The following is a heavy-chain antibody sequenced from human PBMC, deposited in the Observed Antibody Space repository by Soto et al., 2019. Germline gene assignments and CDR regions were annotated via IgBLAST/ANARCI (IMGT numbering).Heavy chain of an antibody. CDR2: IQSGGPT. CDR3: ARDDVLCDGGRCYGVPLDV. J-gene: IGHJ6*04. D-gene: IGHD2-15*01. Sequence: GGSLRLSCAASGFTVSSKYMSWVRQAPGKGLEWVSLIQSGGPTYYADSVKGRFTISRDTSENTVHLQMDSLRAEDTAVYYCARDDVLCDGGRCYGVPLDVWGKRTTVTVSS. CDR1: GFTVSSKY. V-gene: IGHV3-66*01.